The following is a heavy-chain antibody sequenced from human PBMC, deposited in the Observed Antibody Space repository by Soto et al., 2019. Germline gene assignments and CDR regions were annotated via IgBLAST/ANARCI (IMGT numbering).Heavy chain of an antibody. Sequence: SETLSLTCAVYGGSFSGYYWSWIRQPPGKGLEWIGEINHSGSTNYNPSLKSRVTISVDTSKNQFSLKLSSVTAADTAVYYCARFRNDFWSGYSSKDNWSDPWGQGTLVTVSS. V-gene: IGHV4-34*01. CDR1: GGSFSGYY. CDR3: ARFRNDFWSGYSSKDNWSDP. D-gene: IGHD3-3*01. J-gene: IGHJ5*02. CDR2: INHSGST.